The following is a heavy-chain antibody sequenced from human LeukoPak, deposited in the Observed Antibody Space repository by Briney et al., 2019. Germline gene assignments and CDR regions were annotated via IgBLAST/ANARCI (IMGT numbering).Heavy chain of an antibody. J-gene: IGHJ6*04. D-gene: IGHD3-3*01. CDR1: GGTFSSYA. CDR3: ARFWSGPTTSLDV. V-gene: IGHV1-69*13. Sequence: SVKVSCKASGGTFSSYAISWVRQAPGQGLEWMGGIIPIFGTANYAQKFQGRVTITADESTSTAYMELSSLRSEDTAVYYCARFWSGPTTSLDVWGKGTTVTVSS. CDR2: IIPIFGTA.